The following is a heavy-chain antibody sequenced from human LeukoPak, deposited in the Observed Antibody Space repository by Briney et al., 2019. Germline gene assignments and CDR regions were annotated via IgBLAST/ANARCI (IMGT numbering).Heavy chain of an antibody. CDR1: GGSISSSSYY. V-gene: IGHV4-39*01. CDR2: INYSGST. J-gene: IGHJ3*02. Sequence: PSETLSLTCTVSGGSISSSSYYWGWIRQPPGKGLEWIGSINYSGSTYYNPSLKSRVTMSVDTSKNQFSLKLSTVTAADTAVYCCARHRRDGRYSHAFDIWGQGTMVTVSS. D-gene: IGHD5-18*01. CDR3: ARHRRDGRYSHAFDI.